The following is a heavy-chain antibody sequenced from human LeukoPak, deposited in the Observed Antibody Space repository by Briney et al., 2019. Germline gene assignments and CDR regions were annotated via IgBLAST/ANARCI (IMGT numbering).Heavy chain of an antibody. CDR2: INPNSGGT. CDR1: VYTFTGYY. J-gene: IGHJ6*03. CDR3: ARDRGYYYGSGDYYMDV. V-gene: IGHV1-2*02. Sequence: ASVKVSCKASVYTFTGYYMHWVRQAPGQGLEWMGWINPNSGGTNYAQKFQGRVTMTRDTSISTAYMELSRLRSDDTAVYYCARDRGYYYGSGDYYMDVWGKGTTVTISS. D-gene: IGHD3-10*01.